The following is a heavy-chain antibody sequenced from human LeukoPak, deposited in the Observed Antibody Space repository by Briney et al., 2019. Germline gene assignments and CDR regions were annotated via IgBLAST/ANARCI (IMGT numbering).Heavy chain of an antibody. J-gene: IGHJ4*02. CDR2: IRPYSVIA. CDR1: GCTFTSYG. V-gene: IGHV1-69*10. CDR3: AREPEKTGIAAAGVKEKNFDY. Sequence: SVKVSCKASGCTFTSYGIRWVRQAPGQGLEWMGGIRPYSVIANYAQKFKGRVTVTPDKATSTAYSGLSSLRAGDTAVYSGAREPEKTGIAAAGVKEKNFDYWGQGTLVTVSS. D-gene: IGHD6-13*01.